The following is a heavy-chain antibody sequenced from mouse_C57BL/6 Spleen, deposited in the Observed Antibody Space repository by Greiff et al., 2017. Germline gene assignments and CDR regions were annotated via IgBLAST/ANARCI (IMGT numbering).Heavy chain of an antibody. CDR3: ARSDYYGSRAPFDY. D-gene: IGHD1-1*01. V-gene: IGHV1-69*01. CDR2: IDPSDSYT. CDR1: GYTFTSYW. Sequence: VQLQQPGAELVMPGASVKLSCKASGYTFTSYWMHWVKQRPGQGLEWIGEIDPSDSYTNYNQKFKGKSTLTVDKSSSTAYMQLSSLTSEDSAVYYCARSDYYGSRAPFDYWGQGTTLTVSS. J-gene: IGHJ2*01.